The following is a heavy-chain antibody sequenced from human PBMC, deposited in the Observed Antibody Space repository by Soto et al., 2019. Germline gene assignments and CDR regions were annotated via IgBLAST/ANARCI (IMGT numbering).Heavy chain of an antibody. J-gene: IGHJ4*02. CDR3: ARGRNYDSSGYWPYY. V-gene: IGHV1-8*01. CDR2: MNPNSGNT. Sequence: GASVKVSCKASGYTFTSYDINWVRQATGQGLEWMGWMNPNSGNTGYAQKFQGSVTMTRNTSISTAYMELSSLRSEDTAVYYCARGRNYDSSGYWPYYWGQGTLVTVSS. CDR1: GYTFTSYD. D-gene: IGHD3-22*01.